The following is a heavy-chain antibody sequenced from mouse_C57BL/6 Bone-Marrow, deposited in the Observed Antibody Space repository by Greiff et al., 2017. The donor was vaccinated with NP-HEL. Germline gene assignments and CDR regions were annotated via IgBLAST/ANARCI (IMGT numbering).Heavy chain of an antibody. J-gene: IGHJ1*03. CDR1: GYSFTGYF. V-gene: IGHV1-20*01. Sequence: EVQLQQSGPELVKPGDSVKISCKASGYSFTGYFMNWVMQSHGKSLEWIGRINPYNGDTFYNQKFKGKATLTVDKSSSTAHMELRSLTSEDSAVYYCAVWVRRSYCYFDVWGTGTTVTVSS. D-gene: IGHD2-14*01. CDR2: INPYNGDT. CDR3: AVWVRRSYCYFDV.